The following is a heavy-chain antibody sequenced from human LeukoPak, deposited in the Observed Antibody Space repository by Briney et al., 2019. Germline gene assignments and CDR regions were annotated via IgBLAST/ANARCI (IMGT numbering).Heavy chain of an antibody. CDR3: ARQTAYGDYPFRFDP. V-gene: IGHV4-39*01. CDR2: IYYSGGT. D-gene: IGHD4-17*01. CDR1: GGSISSSSYY. J-gene: IGHJ5*02. Sequence: PSETLSLTCTVSGGSISSSSYYWGWIRQPPGKGLEWIGSIYYSGGTYYNPSLKGRVTISVDTSKNQFSLKLSSVTAADTAVYYCARQTAYGDYPFRFDPWGQGTLVTVSS.